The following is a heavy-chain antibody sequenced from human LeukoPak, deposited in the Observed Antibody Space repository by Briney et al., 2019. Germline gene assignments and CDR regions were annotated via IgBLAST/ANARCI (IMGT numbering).Heavy chain of an antibody. V-gene: IGHV3-48*01. Sequence: PGGSLRLSCAASGFTFSSYSMNWVRQAPGKGLEWVSYISSTSSTIYYADSVKGRFTISRDNAKNSLFLQMNSLRAEDTAVYYCARGWGCSGGTCYFDYWGQGTLVTVSS. CDR3: ARGWGCSGGTCYFDY. D-gene: IGHD2-15*01. CDR1: GFTFSSYS. J-gene: IGHJ4*02. CDR2: ISSTSSTI.